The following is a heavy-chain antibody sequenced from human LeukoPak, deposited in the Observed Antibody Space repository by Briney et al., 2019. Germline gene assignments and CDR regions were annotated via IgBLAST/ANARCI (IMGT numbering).Heavy chain of an antibody. CDR3: ARDDYGGNSDVSYYYYGMDV. D-gene: IGHD4-23*01. J-gene: IGHJ6*02. Sequence: PGGSLRLSCAASGFTFSSYAMSWVRQAPGKGLEWVSAISGSGGSTYYADSVKGRFTISRDNSKNTLYLQMNSLRAEDTAVYYCARDDYGGNSDVSYYYYGMDVWGQGTTVTVSS. CDR2: ISGSGGST. V-gene: IGHV3-23*01. CDR1: GFTFSSYA.